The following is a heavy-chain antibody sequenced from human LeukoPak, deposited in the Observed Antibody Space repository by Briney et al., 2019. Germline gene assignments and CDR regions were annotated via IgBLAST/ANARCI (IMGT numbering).Heavy chain of an antibody. Sequence: SETLSLTCAVYGECFSGYFWSWIRQPPGKGLEWIGEINHSGYTNYNPSLKSRVTISVDTSKKQFSLRLTSVTAADTAVYYCARIWPDLWGRGTLVTVSS. CDR1: GECFSGYF. J-gene: IGHJ2*01. CDR3: ARIWPDL. CDR2: INHSGYT. V-gene: IGHV4-34*01. D-gene: IGHD3-10*01.